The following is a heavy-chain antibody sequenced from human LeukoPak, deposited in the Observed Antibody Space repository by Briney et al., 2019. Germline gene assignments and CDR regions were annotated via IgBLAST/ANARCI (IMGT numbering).Heavy chain of an antibody. CDR1: GGTFSSYA. J-gene: IGHJ6*03. V-gene: IGHV1-69*13. D-gene: IGHD3-16*02. CDR3: ARVGYYDYVWGSYRSYMDV. Sequence: SVKVSCKASGGTFSSYAISWVRQAPGQGLEWMGGIIPIFGTANYAQKFQGRVTITADESTSTAYMELSSLRSEDTAVYYCARVGYYDYVWGSYRSYMDVWGKGTTVTVSS. CDR2: IIPIFGTA.